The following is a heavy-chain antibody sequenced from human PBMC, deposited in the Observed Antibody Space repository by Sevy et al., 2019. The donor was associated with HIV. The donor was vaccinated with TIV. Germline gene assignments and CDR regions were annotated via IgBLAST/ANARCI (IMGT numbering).Heavy chain of an antibody. Sequence: GGSLRLSCAASGFTFSSYAMSWVRQAPGKGLEWVSAISGSGGRTYYADSVKGPFTISGDNSKNTLYLQMNSLRAEDTAVYYCAKDGFKPSVGDENYYCYYYMDVWGKGTTVTVSS. J-gene: IGHJ6*03. CDR2: ISGSGGRT. CDR3: AKDGFKPSVGDENYYCYYYMDV. V-gene: IGHV3-23*01. CDR1: GFTFSSYA. D-gene: IGHD3-10*01.